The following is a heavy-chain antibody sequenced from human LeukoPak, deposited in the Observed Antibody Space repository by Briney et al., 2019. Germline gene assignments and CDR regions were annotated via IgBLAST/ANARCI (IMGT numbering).Heavy chain of an antibody. D-gene: IGHD3-22*01. J-gene: IGHJ3*02. V-gene: IGHV4-59*10. CDR2: ISTSGST. CDR1: GGSFSGYY. CDR3: ARESVSITMIVVVMDYAFDI. Sequence: SETLSLTCAVYGGSFSGYYWSWIRQPPGKGLEWIGHISTSGSTNYNPSLKSRVTMSVDTSKNQFSLKLSSVTAADTAVYYCARESVSITMIVVVMDYAFDIWGQGTMVTVSS.